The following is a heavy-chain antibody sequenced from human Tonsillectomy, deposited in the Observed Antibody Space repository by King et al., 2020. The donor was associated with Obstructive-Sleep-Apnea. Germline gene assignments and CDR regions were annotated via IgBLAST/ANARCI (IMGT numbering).Heavy chain of an antibody. Sequence: VQLVESGGDVVQPGRSLRLSCGASGFTFSSYAMHWVRQAPGKGLEWVAVISYDGRNKYYADSVKGRFIMSRDNSKNSLSLQMSSLRTEDTAVYFCARDSHPYCTGGSCYAARFDYWGQGILVTVSS. CDR1: GFTFSSYA. V-gene: IGHV3-30*04. CDR3: ARDSHPYCTGGSCYAARFDY. J-gene: IGHJ4*02. CDR2: ISYDGRNK. D-gene: IGHD2-15*01.